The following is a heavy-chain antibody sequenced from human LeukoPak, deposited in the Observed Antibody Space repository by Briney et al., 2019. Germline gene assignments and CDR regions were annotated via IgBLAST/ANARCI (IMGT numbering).Heavy chain of an antibody. J-gene: IGHJ6*02. CDR2: MHTSGNT. CDR3: ARGRIAKIVVVHSFSYGMDV. D-gene: IGHD3-22*01. V-gene: IGHV4-4*07. CDR1: GGSITSDL. Sequence: PSETLSLTCTVSGGSITSDLWTWLRQPAGKGLEWIGRMHTSGNTDYNPSLKRRVTMSVDTSKKQFSLKLSSVTAADTAVYYCARGRIAKIVVVHSFSYGMDVWGQGTTVTVSS.